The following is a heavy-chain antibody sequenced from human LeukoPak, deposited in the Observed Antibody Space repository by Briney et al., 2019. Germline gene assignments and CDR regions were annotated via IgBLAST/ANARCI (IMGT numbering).Heavy chain of an antibody. J-gene: IGHJ6*03. Sequence: SETLSLTCTVSGVSISSYYWSWIRQPAGKGLEWIGRIYTSGSTNYNPSLKSRVTISVDTSKNQFSLKLSSVTAADTAVYYCARDREEYDFWSSDYYYYMDVWGKGTTVTVSS. D-gene: IGHD3-3*01. V-gene: IGHV4-4*07. CDR3: ARDREEYDFWSSDYYYYMDV. CDR2: IYTSGST. CDR1: GVSISSYY.